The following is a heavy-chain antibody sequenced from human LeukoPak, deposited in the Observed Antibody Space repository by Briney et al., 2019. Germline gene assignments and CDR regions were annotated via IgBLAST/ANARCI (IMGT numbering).Heavy chain of an antibody. CDR2: ISAYNGNT. J-gene: IGHJ6*03. CDR3: ARDLGDGSYYDFWSGYNYYYYMDV. V-gene: IGHV1-18*01. Sequence: ASVKVSCKASGYTFTSYGISWVRQAPGQGLEWMGWISAYNGNTNYAQKLQGRVTMTTDTSTSTAYMELRSLRSDDTAVYYCARDLGDGSYYDFWSGYNYYYYMDVWGKGTTVTVSS. CDR1: GYTFTSYG. D-gene: IGHD3-3*01.